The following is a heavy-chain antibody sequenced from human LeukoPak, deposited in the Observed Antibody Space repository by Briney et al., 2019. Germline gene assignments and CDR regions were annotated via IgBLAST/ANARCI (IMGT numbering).Heavy chain of an antibody. CDR3: ARWGKEMAYDY. Sequence: SETLSLTCTVSGVSISSYYWSWIRQPPGKGLEWIGYIYYSGSTNYNPPLKSRVTISVDTSKNQFSLKLSSVTAADTAVYYCARWGKEMAYDYWGQGTLVTVSS. D-gene: IGHD5-24*01. CDR2: IYYSGST. V-gene: IGHV4-59*01. CDR1: GVSISSYY. J-gene: IGHJ4*02.